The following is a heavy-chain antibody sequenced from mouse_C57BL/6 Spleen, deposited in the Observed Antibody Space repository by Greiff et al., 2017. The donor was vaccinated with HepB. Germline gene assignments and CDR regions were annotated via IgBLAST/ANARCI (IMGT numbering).Heavy chain of an antibody. J-gene: IGHJ4*01. CDR1: GYSFTSYG. V-gene: IGHV1-53*01. CDR3: AGGGYYDAMGY. Sequence: QVQLQQPGTELVKPGASVKLSCKASGYSFTSYGMHWVKQRPGPGLGWVGNINTSNGGTNYNEKVKSKATLTIDKSSSTAYMQLSSLTSEESAVYYCAGGGYYDAMGYWGQRTSVSASS. CDR2: INTSNGGT. D-gene: IGHD2-2*01.